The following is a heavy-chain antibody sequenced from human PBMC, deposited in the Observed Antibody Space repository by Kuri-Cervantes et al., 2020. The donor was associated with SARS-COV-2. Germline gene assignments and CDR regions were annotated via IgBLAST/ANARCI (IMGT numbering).Heavy chain of an antibody. J-gene: IGHJ6*03. D-gene: IGHD3-3*01. Sequence: GGSLRLSCVPSRLTFSTYSMSWVRQAPGTGLEWVSAISGSGGSTYYADSVKGRFTISRDNATNSLYLQMNSLRAEDTAVYYCARGTYYDFWSGSWAAYYYYMDVWGKGTTVTVSS. V-gene: IGHV3-23*01. CDR2: ISGSGGST. CDR3: ARGTYYDFWSGSWAAYYYYMDV. CDR1: RLTFSTYS.